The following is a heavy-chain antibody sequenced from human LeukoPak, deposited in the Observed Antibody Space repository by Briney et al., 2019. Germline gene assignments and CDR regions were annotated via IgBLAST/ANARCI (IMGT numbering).Heavy chain of an antibody. Sequence: SETLSLTCAVYGGSFSGYYWSWIRQPPGKGLEWIGEINHSGSTNYNPSLKSRVTISVDTSKNQFSLKLSSVTAADTAVYYCARLVGHYYDSSGYYLGYYYGMDVWGQGTTVTVSS. CDR1: GGSFSGYY. V-gene: IGHV4-34*01. J-gene: IGHJ6*02. CDR2: INHSGST. CDR3: ARLVGHYYDSSGYYLGYYYGMDV. D-gene: IGHD3-22*01.